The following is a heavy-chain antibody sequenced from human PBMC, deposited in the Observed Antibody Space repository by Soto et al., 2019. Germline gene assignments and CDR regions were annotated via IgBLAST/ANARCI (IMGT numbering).Heavy chain of an antibody. CDR1: GFTFDDYA. CDR2: ISWNSGSI. D-gene: IGHD6-13*01. V-gene: IGHV3-9*01. CDR3: AKDRSSSWYGEYNWFDP. J-gene: IGHJ5*02. Sequence: EVQLVESGGGLVQPGRSLRLSCAASGFTFDDYAMHWVRQAPGKGLEWVSGISWNSGSIGYADSVKGRFTISRDNDKNSLYLQMNSLRAEDTALYYCAKDRSSSWYGEYNWFDPWGQGTLVTVSS.